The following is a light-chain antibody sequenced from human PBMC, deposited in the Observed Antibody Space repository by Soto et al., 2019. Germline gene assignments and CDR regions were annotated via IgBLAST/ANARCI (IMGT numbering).Light chain of an antibody. CDR2: DVS. J-gene: IGLJ1*01. Sequence: QSALTQPPSASGSPGHSVAISCTGTSSDVGGYDYVSWYQQHPGKAPKLMIYDVSKRPSGVPDRFSGSKSGNTASLTVSGLQAEDEADYYCSSYAGTYIVFGTGTKVTVL. V-gene: IGLV2-8*01. CDR1: SSDVGGYDY. CDR3: SSYAGTYIV.